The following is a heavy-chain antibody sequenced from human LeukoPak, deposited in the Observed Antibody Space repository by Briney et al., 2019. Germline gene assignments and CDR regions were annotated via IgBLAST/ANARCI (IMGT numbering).Heavy chain of an antibody. CDR2: ISAYNGNT. V-gene: IGHV1-18*01. J-gene: IGHJ4*02. CDR1: GYTFTSYG. CDR3: ARGYDSSGYSFGGDY. D-gene: IGHD3-22*01. Sequence: ASVKVSCKASGYTFTSYGISWVRQAPGQGLEWMGWISAYNGNTNYAQKLQGRVTMTTDTSTSTAYMELSSLRSEDTAVYYCARGYDSSGYSFGGDYWGQGTLVTVSS.